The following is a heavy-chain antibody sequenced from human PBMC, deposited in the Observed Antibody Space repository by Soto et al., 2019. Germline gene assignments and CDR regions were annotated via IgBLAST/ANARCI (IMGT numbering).Heavy chain of an antibody. CDR3: ARAQVDYVWGSYRPRDYYFDY. CDR1: GYTFTGYY. Sequence: GASVKVSCKASGYTFTGYYMHWVRQAPGQGLEWMGWINPNSGGTNYAQKFQGRVTMTRDTSISTAYMELSRLRSDDTAVYYCARAQVDYVWGSYRPRDYYFDYCGDGTMVAVYS. D-gene: IGHD3-16*02. J-gene: IGHJ4*01. CDR2: INPNSGGT. V-gene: IGHV1-2*02.